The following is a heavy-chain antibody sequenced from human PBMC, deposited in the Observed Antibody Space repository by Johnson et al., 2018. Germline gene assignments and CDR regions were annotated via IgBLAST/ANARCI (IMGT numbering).Heavy chain of an antibody. J-gene: IGHJ1*01. CDR2: ISHDGSNT. V-gene: IGHV3-30-3*01. CDR3: ARDCLAYADYGCFQD. D-gene: IGHD4-17*01. Sequence: QVQLVESGGGVVQXGRSLRLXCSASGFTFSIYAMPWVRQAPGKGLEWVAVISHDGSNTYYGESGKGRFTISRDKSKNTLYLQMNSLIIEDTAVYYCARDCLAYADYGCFQDWGQGTLVTVSS. CDR1: GFTFSIYA.